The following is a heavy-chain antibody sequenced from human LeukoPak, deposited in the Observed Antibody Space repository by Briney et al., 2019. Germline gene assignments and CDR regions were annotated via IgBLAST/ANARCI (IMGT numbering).Heavy chain of an antibody. D-gene: IGHD7-27*01. CDR3: ARHGPNWGDYGMDV. J-gene: IGHJ6*02. V-gene: IGHV4-59*08. CDR1: GGSISSHY. CDR2: IYYSGST. Sequence: SETLSLTCTVSGGSISSHYCCWIRQPPRTGQGWIGYIYYSGSTNYNPSLKSRVTISVDTSKNQFSLKLRSVTAADTDVYYCARHGPNWGDYGMDVWGQGTTVTVSS.